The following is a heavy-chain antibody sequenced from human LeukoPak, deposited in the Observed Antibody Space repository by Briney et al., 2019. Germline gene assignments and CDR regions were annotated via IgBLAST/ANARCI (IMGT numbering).Heavy chain of an antibody. CDR3: ARDWVWFAGHNYGWFDP. V-gene: IGHV1-46*01. D-gene: IGHD3-10*01. CDR2: INPSGGST. CDR1: GYTFTSYY. Sequence: AASVKVSCKASGYTFTSYYMHWVRQAPGQGLEWMGIINPSGGSTNYAQKLQGRVTMTTDTSTSTAYMELRSLRSDDTAVYYCARDWVWFAGHNYGWFDPWGQGTLVTVSS. J-gene: IGHJ5*02.